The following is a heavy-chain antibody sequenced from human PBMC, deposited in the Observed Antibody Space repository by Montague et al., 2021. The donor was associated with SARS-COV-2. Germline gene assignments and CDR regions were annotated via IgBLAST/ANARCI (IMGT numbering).Heavy chain of an antibody. CDR3: ARGLDGYNWGY. CDR2: MYYSGST. J-gene: IGHJ4*02. D-gene: IGHD5-24*01. V-gene: IGHV4-39*01. Sequence: SQTLSLTCTVSGGSLGTSGYYWGWIRQPPGKGLEWTGSMYYSGSTHYNPSLKSRVTVSVDTSNNQFFLKLSSVTAADTAVYYCARGLDGYNWGYWGQGTLVTVSS. CDR1: GGSLGTSGYY.